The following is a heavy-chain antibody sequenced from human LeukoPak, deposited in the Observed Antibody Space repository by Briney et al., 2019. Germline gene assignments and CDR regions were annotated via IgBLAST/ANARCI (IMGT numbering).Heavy chain of an antibody. V-gene: IGHV4-59*01. J-gene: IGHJ3*02. Sequence: SETLSLTCTVSGGSISSYYWSWIRQPPGKGLEWIGYIYYSGSTNYNPSLKSRVTISVDTSKNQFSLKLSSMTAADTAVYYCARAHYYDRFNIWGQGTMVTVSS. CDR1: GGSISSYY. CDR3: ARAHYYDRFNI. D-gene: IGHD3-22*01. CDR2: IYYSGST.